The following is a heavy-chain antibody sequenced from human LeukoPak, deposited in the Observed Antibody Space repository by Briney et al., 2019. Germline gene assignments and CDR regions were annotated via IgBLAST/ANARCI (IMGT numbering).Heavy chain of an antibody. J-gene: IGHJ6*02. V-gene: IGHV3-21*01. Sequence: KSGGSLRLSCAASGFTFSSYSMNWVRQAPGKGLEWVSSISSSSYIYYSDSAKSRFTISRDNAKNSLYVQMHSLRAEDTAVYYCASVGYCSSTSCKAGGYGMDVWGQGTTVTVSS. CDR2: ISSSSYI. CDR3: ASVGYCSSTSCKAGGYGMDV. CDR1: GFTFSSYS. D-gene: IGHD2-2*01.